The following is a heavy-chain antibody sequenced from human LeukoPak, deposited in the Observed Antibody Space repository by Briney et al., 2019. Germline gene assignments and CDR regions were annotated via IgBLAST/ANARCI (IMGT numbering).Heavy chain of an antibody. V-gene: IGHV4-31*03. CDR1: SGSISSGGYY. D-gene: IGHD1-26*01. J-gene: IGHJ5*02. CDR2: IYYSRST. CDR3: ARADNWDNWFDP. Sequence: SETLSLTCTVSSGSISSGGYYWSWIRQHPGKGLEWIGYIYYSRSTYYNPSLKSRVTISVDTSKNQFSLKLSSVTAADTAVYYCARADNWDNWFDPWGQGTLVTVSS.